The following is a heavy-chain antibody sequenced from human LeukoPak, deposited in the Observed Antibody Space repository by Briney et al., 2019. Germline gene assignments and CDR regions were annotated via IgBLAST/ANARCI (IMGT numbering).Heavy chain of an antibody. CDR3: ARVYYDSSGSSGFDP. Sequence: PSETLSPTCAAYGGSFGGYYWSWLRPPPGKGLEWIGEINHSGSTNYNPSLKSRVTISVDTSKNQFSLKLSSVTAADTAVYYCARVYYDSSGSSGFDPWGQGTLVTVSS. D-gene: IGHD3-22*01. CDR1: GGSFGGYY. J-gene: IGHJ5*02. V-gene: IGHV4-34*01. CDR2: INHSGST.